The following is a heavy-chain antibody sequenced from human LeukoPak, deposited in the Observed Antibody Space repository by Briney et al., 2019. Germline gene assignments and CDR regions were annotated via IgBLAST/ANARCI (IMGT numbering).Heavy chain of an antibody. CDR3: ARLTGGAAAAGLNWFDP. CDR2: IYYSGST. CDR1: GGSISSYY. J-gene: IGHJ5*02. D-gene: IGHD6-13*01. Sequence: KPSETLSLTCAVSGGSISSYYWSWIRQPPGKGLEYIGYIYYSGSTNFNPSLKSRVTISIDTSKNQFSLKLSSVTAADTAVYYCARLTGGAAAAGLNWFDPWGQGTLVTVSS. V-gene: IGHV4-59*01.